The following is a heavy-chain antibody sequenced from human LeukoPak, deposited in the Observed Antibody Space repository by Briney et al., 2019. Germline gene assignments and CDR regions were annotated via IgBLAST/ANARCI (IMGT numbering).Heavy chain of an antibody. CDR1: GFPFSSYA. CDR3: ASNSDSSGWYYYYFDY. CDR2: ISGSGGST. D-gene: IGHD6-19*01. V-gene: IGHV3-23*01. Sequence: WGSLGLSCAAPGFPFSSYAMRWVRPAPGEGRGWGSAISGSGGSTYYADSVKGRFTISRDNSKNTLYLQMNSLRAEDTAVYYCASNSDSSGWYYYYFDYWGQGTLVTVSS. J-gene: IGHJ4*02.